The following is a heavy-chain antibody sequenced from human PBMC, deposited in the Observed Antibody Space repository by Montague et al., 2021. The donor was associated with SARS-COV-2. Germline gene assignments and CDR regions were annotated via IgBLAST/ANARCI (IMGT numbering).Heavy chain of an antibody. CDR1: GFSLSTSGMC. D-gene: IGHD3-9*01. CDR2: IYWDDDK. Sequence: PALVTPTQTLTLTCTFSGFSLSTSGMCVSWIRQPPGKALEWLALIYWDDDKYYSTSLKTRLTISKDTSKHQVVLTMTNMDPVDTATYYCARIRDYDILTGSYAGFDYWGQGTMVTVSS. J-gene: IGHJ4*01. V-gene: IGHV2-70*01. CDR3: ARIRDYDILTGSYAGFDY.